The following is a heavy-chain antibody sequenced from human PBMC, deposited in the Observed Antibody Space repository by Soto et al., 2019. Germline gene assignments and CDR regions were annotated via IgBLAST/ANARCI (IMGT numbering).Heavy chain of an antibody. V-gene: IGHV3-11*01. CDR1: GFTFSDYY. CDR2: ISSSGSTI. J-gene: IGHJ6*02. D-gene: IGHD3-3*01. Sequence: GGSLRLSCAASGFTFSDYYMSWIRQAPGKGLEWVSYISSSGSTIYYADSVKGRFTISRDNAKNSLYLQMNSLRAEDTAVYYCARDTVYYDFWSGYFYYYGMDVWGQGTTVTVSS. CDR3: ARDTVYYDFWSGYFYYYGMDV.